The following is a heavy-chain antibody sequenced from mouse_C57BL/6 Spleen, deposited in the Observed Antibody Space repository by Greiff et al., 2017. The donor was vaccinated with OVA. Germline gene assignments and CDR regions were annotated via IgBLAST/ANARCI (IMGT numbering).Heavy chain of an antibody. D-gene: IGHD1-1*01. Sequence: VQLQQPGAELVKPGASVKLSCKASGYTFTSYWMHWVKQRPGQGLEWIGMIHPNSGSTNYNEKFKSKATLTVDKSSSPAYMQLSSLTSEDSAVYYCANYYGSSLYAMDYWGQGTSVTVSS. CDR2: IHPNSGST. J-gene: IGHJ4*01. CDR1: GYTFTSYW. V-gene: IGHV1-64*01. CDR3: ANYYGSSLYAMDY.